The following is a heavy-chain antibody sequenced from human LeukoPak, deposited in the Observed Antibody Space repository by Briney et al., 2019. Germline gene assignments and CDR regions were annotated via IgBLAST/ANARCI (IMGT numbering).Heavy chain of an antibody. Sequence: SETLSLTCAVSGYSISSGYYWGWIRQPPGQGLEWIGSIYHSGSTYYNPSLKSRVTISVDTSKNQFSLKLSSVTAADTAVYYCARLAPIRADYWGQGTLVTVSS. CDR2: IYHSGST. J-gene: IGHJ4*02. CDR1: GYSISSGYY. V-gene: IGHV4-38-2*01. CDR3: ARLAPIRADY.